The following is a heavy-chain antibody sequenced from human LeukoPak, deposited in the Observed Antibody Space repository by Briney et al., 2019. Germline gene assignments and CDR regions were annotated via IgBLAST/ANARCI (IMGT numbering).Heavy chain of an antibody. CDR1: GLIFSNAW. V-gene: IGHV3-15*01. CDR3: TTPLSTVAAEVFDP. J-gene: IGHJ5*02. D-gene: IGHD6-13*01. CDR2: IKSKTDGGTT. Sequence: GGSLRLSCAASGLIFSNAWMSWFRQAPGKGLEWVGRIKSKTDGGTTDYAAPVRGRFTISRDDSKNTMYLQMNSLKTEDTAMYYCTTPLSTVAAEVFDPWGPGTLVTVSS.